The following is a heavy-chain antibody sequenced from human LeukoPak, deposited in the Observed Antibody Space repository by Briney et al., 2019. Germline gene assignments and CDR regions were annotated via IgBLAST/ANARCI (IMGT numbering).Heavy chain of an antibody. CDR1: GFRFSDYW. J-gene: IGHJ4*02. D-gene: IGHD5-18*01. CDR3: ARVAYNYGSFDY. CDR2: IKTDGSAK. V-gene: IGHV3-7*01. Sequence: PGGSLRLSCAASGFRFSDYWMTWVRQAPGKGLECVANIKTDGSAKYYPDSVRGRFTISRDNAKNSLYLHLSSLRPEDTGVYYCARVAYNYGSFDYWGQGTLVTVSS.